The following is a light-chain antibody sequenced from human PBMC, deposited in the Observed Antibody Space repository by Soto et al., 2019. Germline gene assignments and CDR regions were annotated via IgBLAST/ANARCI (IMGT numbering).Light chain of an antibody. V-gene: IGKV1-5*03. CDR3: QHYNDYTWT. Sequence: DILMTQSPSTLSASVGDRVTITCRASQSISIWLAWYQQKPGKAPNLLIYKTSSLESGVPSRFSGSGSGTEFTLTISSLHPDDFATYYCQHYNDYTWTFGQGTKVEIK. CDR1: QSISIW. J-gene: IGKJ1*01. CDR2: KTS.